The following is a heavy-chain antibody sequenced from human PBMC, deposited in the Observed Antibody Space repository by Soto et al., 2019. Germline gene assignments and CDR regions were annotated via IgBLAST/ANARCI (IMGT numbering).Heavy chain of an antibody. D-gene: IGHD2-15*01. CDR3: ARCKGRQLNTCYRGMDG. CDR1: GFTFSSYG. V-gene: IGHV3-23*01. J-gene: IGHJ6*02. Sequence: PGGSLRLSCAASGFTFSSYGMNWVRQAPGKGLEWVSFSGSGGKTDYAESVKGRFTISRDTSKNTLYLQMNSLRLEDTAFYYCARCKGRQLNTCYRGMDGWGQGTTVTVSS. CDR2: SGSGGKT.